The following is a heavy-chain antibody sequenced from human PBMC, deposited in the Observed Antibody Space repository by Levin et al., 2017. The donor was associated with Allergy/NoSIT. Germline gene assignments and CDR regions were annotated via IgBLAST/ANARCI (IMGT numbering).Heavy chain of an antibody. Sequence: RSGGSLRLSCAASGFTFGTYWMSWVRQAPGKGLEWVAKIKQDGSEKYYVDSVKGRFTISRDNAKNSLYLQMNSLRAEDTAIYYCARGQYQFIWGQGTLVTVSS. CDR2: IKQDGSEK. CDR3: ARGQYQFI. D-gene: IGHD2-2*01. V-gene: IGHV3-7*01. CDR1: GFTFGTYW. J-gene: IGHJ4*02.